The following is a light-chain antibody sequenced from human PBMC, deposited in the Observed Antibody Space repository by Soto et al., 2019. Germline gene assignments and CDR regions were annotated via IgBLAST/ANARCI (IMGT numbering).Light chain of an antibody. CDR2: DVT. J-gene: IGLJ1*01. Sequence: SVLPQPASVSGSPGQSITISCPGTSSDVGGYNFVSWYQHHPGKAPKLIIYDVTNRPSGISNRFSGSKSGNTASLTISGLQAEDEADYYCTSYTSSITYVFGTGTKVTVL. CDR3: TSYTSSITYV. V-gene: IGLV2-14*03. CDR1: SSDVGGYNF.